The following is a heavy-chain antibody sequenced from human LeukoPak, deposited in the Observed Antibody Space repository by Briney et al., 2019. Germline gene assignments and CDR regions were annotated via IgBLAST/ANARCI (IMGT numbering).Heavy chain of an antibody. Sequence: SETLSLTCTVSGGSISTSNYYWGWIRQPPGKGLEWIGNIFYSGSTYYSPSLKRRVTISLDTSRNQFSLKLNSVTAADTAVYYCAIPREGLRNLRAFDYWGQGTLVTVSS. CDR3: AIPREGLRNLRAFDY. CDR2: IFYSGST. J-gene: IGHJ4*02. V-gene: IGHV4-39*07. D-gene: IGHD5-12*01. CDR1: GGSISTSNYY.